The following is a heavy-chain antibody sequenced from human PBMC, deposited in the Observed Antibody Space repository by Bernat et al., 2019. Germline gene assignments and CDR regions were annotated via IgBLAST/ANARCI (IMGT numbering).Heavy chain of an antibody. J-gene: IGHJ6*03. Sequence: QVQLQQWGAGLLKPSETLSLTCAVYGGSFSGYYWSWIRQPPGKGLEWIGEINHSGSTNYNPSLKSRVTISVDTSKNRFSLKLSSVTAADTAVYYCARVGYDSRGYYMDVWGKGTTVTVSS. CDR3: ARVGYDSRGYYMDV. CDR2: INHSGST. D-gene: IGHD5-12*01. V-gene: IGHV4-34*01. CDR1: GGSFSGYY.